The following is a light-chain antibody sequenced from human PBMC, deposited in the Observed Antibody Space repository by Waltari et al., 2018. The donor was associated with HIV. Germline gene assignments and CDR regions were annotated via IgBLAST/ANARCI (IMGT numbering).Light chain of an antibody. J-gene: IGLJ1*01. CDR3: SSYTRSSTLGV. V-gene: IGLV2-14*03. CDR2: GVS. Sequence: QSALTQPASVSGSPGQSITISCTGTSSDVGGYNHVSWDRQHPGTAPKLMIFGVSNLPSGVSNRFSGSKSGNPASRTISGLQAEDEADYYCSSYTRSSTLGVFGTGTKVTVL. CDR1: SSDVGGYNH.